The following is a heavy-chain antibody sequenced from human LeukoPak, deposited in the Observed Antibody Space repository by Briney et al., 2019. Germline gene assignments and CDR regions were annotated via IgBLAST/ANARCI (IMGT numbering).Heavy chain of an antibody. CDR3: ARATQEPAASLGFWFDP. CDR2: INHSGST. Sequence: PSETLSLTCAVYGGSFSGYYWSWIRQPPGKGLEWIGEINHSGSTNYNPSLKSRVTISVDTSKNQFSLKLSSVTAADTAVYYCARATQEPAASLGFWFDPWGQGTLVTVSS. J-gene: IGHJ5*02. D-gene: IGHD2-2*01. CDR1: GGSFSGYY. V-gene: IGHV4-34*01.